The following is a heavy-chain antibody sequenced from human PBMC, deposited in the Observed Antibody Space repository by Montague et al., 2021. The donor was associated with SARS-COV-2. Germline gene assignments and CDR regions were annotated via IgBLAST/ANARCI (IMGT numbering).Heavy chain of an antibody. CDR2: LLTSGAT. V-gene: IGHV4-61*02. CDR1: GDSITSKTHY. D-gene: IGHD3-3*01. CDR3: ARDSPHFDFWRGHYGDKYYMDI. Sequence: TLSLTCTVSGDSITSKTHYWVWVRQPAGKGLEWIGRLLTSGATNFYPSLKSRLTLSRDTSKNEFYLKLSSVTAADTAVYYCARDSPHFDFWRGHYGDKYYMDIWGKGTTVTVS. J-gene: IGHJ6*03.